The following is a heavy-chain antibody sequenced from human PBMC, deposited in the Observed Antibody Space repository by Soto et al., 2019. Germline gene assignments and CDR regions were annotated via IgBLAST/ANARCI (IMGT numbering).Heavy chain of an antibody. D-gene: IGHD2-2*02. CDR1: GGTFSSYA. Sequence: SVKVYCKASGGTFSSYAISWVRQARGQGLEWMGGIIPIFGTANYAQKFQGRVTITADESTSTAYMELSSLRSEDTAVYYCATSFTILGYFSSTSCYTHVYSCQAPLVTVSS. J-gene: IGHJ4*02. CDR2: IIPIFGTA. CDR3: ATSFTILGYFSSTSCYTHVY. V-gene: IGHV1-69*13.